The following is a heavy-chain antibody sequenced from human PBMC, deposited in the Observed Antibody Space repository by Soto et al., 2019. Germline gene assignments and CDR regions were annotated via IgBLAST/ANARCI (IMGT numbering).Heavy chain of an antibody. V-gene: IGHV4-4*07. D-gene: IGHD3-3*01. Sequence: PSETLSLTCTVSGGSISSYYWSWIRQPAGKGLEWIGRIYTSGSTNYNPSLKSRVTMSVGTSKNQFSLKLSSVTAADTAVYYCARTIDYDFWSGYFYFDYWGQGTLVTVSS. CDR1: GGSISSYY. CDR3: ARTIDYDFWSGYFYFDY. CDR2: IYTSGST. J-gene: IGHJ4*02.